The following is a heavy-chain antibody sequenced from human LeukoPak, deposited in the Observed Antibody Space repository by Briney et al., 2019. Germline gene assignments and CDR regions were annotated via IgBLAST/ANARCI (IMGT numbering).Heavy chain of an antibody. CDR1: GFTFSSFA. CDR2: ISGSGGNT. J-gene: IGHJ4*02. V-gene: IGHV3-23*01. CDR3: AKRNLVGYHFDY. D-gene: IGHD1-26*01. Sequence: GGSLRLSCAASGFTFSSFAMSWVRQAPGKGLEWVSGISGSGGNTYHADSVKGRFTVSRDNSKNTLYLQMNSLRAEDTAVYYCAKRNLVGYHFDYWGQGTLVTVSS.